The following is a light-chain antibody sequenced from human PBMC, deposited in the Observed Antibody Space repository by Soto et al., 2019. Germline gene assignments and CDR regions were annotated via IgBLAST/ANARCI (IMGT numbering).Light chain of an antibody. J-gene: IGKJ1*01. CDR1: QGLRND. Sequence: AIQMTQSPSSLSASVGDRVTITCRASQGLRNDLGWYQQKPGKAPKLLIYAASSLQSWVPSRFSGSGSGTDFTLTISSLQPEDFATYYCLQDYNYPTWTFGQGTKVEIK. CDR3: LQDYNYPTWT. CDR2: AAS. V-gene: IGKV1-6*01.